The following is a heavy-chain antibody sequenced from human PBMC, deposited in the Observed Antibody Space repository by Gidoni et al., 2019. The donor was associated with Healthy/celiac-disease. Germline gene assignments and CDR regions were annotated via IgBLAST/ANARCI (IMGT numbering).Heavy chain of an antibody. CDR1: GFPVSSNY. CDR2: IYSGGST. V-gene: IGHV3-53*02. CDR3: ARVGQQWLVLDY. D-gene: IGHD6-19*01. J-gene: IGHJ4*02. Sequence: EVQLVETGGGLIQPGGSLRLSCAADGFPVSSNYMSWVRQAPGKGLEWVSVIYSGGSTYYADSVKGRFTISRDNSKNTLYLQMNSLRAEDTAVYYCARVGQQWLVLDYWGQGTLVTVSS.